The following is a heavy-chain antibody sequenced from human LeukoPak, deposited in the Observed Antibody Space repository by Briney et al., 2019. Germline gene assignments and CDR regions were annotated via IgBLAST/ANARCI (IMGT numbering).Heavy chain of an antibody. Sequence: SETLSLTCTVSGGSISSYYWSWIRQPPGKGLEWIGEINHSGSTNYNPSPKSRVTISVDTSKNQFSLKLSSVTAADTAVYYCARGLGSSSPLYYFDYWGQGTLVTVSS. CDR3: ARGLGSSSPLYYFDY. D-gene: IGHD6-6*01. J-gene: IGHJ4*02. V-gene: IGHV4-34*01. CDR2: INHSGST. CDR1: GGSISSYY.